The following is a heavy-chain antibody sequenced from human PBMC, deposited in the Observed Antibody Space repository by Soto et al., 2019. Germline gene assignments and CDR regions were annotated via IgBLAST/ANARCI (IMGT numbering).Heavy chain of an antibody. V-gene: IGHV4-30-4*01. D-gene: IGHD4-17*01. Sequence: QVQLQESGPGLVKPSQTLSLTCTVSGVSISSGDYYWSWIRQPPGKGLEWIGYFYYSGSTYYNPSLKSRVTISVDTSKNHISMKLSSVTAADTAVYYCARDQGYCDYEEDYYYYGMDVLGQGYKVTVSS. CDR1: GVSISSGDYY. J-gene: IGHJ6*02. CDR3: ARDQGYCDYEEDYYYYGMDV. CDR2: FYYSGST.